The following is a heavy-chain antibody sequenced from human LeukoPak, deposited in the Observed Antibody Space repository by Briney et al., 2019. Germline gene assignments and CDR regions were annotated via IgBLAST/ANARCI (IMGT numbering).Heavy chain of an antibody. V-gene: IGHV7-4-1*02. CDR1: GYSFTDHA. CDR3: ARGRPLLDS. J-gene: IGHJ4*02. Sequence: ASVKVSFKTSGYSFTDHAMNWVRQAPGQGLEWMGWINTYTGNPTYAQGFTGRFVFSLDTSVNTAYLQITSLTADDTAVYYCARGRPLLDSWGPGTLVTVSS. CDR2: INTYTGNP.